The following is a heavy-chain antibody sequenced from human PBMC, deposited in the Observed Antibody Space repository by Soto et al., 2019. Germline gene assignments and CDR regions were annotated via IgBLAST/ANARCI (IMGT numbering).Heavy chain of an antibody. D-gene: IGHD2-21*02. J-gene: IGHJ6*02. Sequence: QVQLVQSGAEVKKPGASLKVSCKASGYRFTGYGLHWVRQAPGQGLQRMGWINPKSGATDYAQKFQGRITMTREMSTNTAYLELSGLRSDDTADNTAMYYCAKSNYGGDDYFQYGLDVWGQWTTVTVSS. V-gene: IGHV1-2*02. CDR3: MYYCAKSNYGGDDYFQYGLDV. CDR1: GYRFTGYG. CDR2: INPKSGAT.